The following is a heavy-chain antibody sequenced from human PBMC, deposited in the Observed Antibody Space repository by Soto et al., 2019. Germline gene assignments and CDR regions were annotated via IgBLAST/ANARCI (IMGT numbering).Heavy chain of an antibody. CDR2: INPNSGGT. CDR3: ARAQDIVVVVAATTGAFDI. V-gene: IGHV1-2*04. CDR1: GYTFTAYA. J-gene: IGHJ3*02. D-gene: IGHD2-15*01. Sequence: ASVKVSCKASGYTFTAYAVQWVRQAPGQSLEWMGWINPNSGGTNYAQKFQGWVTMTRDTSISTAYMELSRLRSDDTAVYYCARAQDIVVVVAATTGAFDIWGQGTMVTVSS.